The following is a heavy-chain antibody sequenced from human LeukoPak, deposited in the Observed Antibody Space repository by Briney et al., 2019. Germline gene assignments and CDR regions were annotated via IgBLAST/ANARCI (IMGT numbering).Heavy chain of an antibody. V-gene: IGHV1-46*01. CDR1: GYTFSSYY. CDR2: INPSGGSR. D-gene: IGHD1-26*01. J-gene: IGHJ5*02. CDR3: AREVGATGNDWFDL. Sequence: ASVRVSCKTSGYTFSSYYIHWVRQAPGQGLEWMGIINPSGGSRRYAQKFQGRVTVTRDMSTSTVYMELSGLRSEDTAVYYCAREVGATGNDWFDLWGQSTLVTVSS.